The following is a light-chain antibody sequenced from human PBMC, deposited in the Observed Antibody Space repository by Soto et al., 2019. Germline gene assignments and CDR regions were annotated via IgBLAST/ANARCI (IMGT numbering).Light chain of an antibody. CDR1: SSDIGGYNS. Sequence: QSALTQPASVSGSPGQSITISCTGTSSDIGGYNSVSWYQQHPGKAPTFMIYDVTYRPSGVSNRFSGSKSGNTASLTIAGLQAEDEADYYCSSYTSSSTWVFGGGTKLTVL. J-gene: IGLJ3*02. CDR2: DVT. CDR3: SSYTSSSTWV. V-gene: IGLV2-14*03.